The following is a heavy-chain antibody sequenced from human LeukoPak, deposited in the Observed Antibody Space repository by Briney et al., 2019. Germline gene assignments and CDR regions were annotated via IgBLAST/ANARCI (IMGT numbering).Heavy chain of an antibody. CDR3: AKDPYRSSGQKKNWFDP. J-gene: IGHJ5*02. CDR1: GFTFSSYE. V-gene: IGHV3-30*18. D-gene: IGHD6-19*01. Sequence: GGSLRLSCAASGFTFSSYEMNWVRQAPGKGLEWVAVISYDGSNKYYADSVKGRFTISRDNSKNTLYLQMNSLRAEDTAVYYCAKDPYRSSGQKKNWFDPWGQGTLVTVSS. CDR2: ISYDGSNK.